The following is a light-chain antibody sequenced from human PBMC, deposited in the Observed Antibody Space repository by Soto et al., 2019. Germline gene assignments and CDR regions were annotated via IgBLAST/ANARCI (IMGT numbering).Light chain of an antibody. CDR2: EVS. Sequence: PVLNQLASATRSHRQSVPITKSRTSSDTGDYNYVSWYQQHPGKAPKLMIYEVSKRPSGVPDRFSGSKSGNTASLTVSGLQAEDEADYYCSSYAGSDNYVFGTGTKVTVL. CDR1: SSDTGDYNY. J-gene: IGLJ1*01. CDR3: SSYAGSDNYV. V-gene: IGLV2-8*02.